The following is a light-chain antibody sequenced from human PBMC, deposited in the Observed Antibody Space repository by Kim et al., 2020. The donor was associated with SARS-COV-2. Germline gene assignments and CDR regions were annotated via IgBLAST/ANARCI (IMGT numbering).Light chain of an antibody. CDR2: RDH. CDR3: SAWDSSLSAWV. CDR1: RNECCKQG. J-gene: IGLJ3*02. V-gene: IGLV10-54*01. Sequence: QNAPLTRAWTRNECCKQGATWLPQHPGPPPKTLSSRDHNRASGNFGGFSSTRSGDTASLTITGLQPEDEADYYCSAWDSSLSAWVFGGGAQLTVL.